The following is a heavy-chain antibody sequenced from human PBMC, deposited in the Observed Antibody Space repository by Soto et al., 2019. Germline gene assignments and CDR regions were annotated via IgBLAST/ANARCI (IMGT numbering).Heavy chain of an antibody. CDR2: IYYSGNT. Sequence: LSLTFSVSGGSLSSGGYYWTWIRQHPEKGPEWIGNIYYSGNTNYNSSLGSRLTISVNTTKNQFFLKLKSVTAADTAVYYCARDTRWRGFDLWGQGTLVTVSS. V-gene: IGHV4-31*02. J-gene: IGHJ5*01. CDR3: ARDTRWRGFDL. D-gene: IGHD4-17*01. CDR1: GGSLSSGGYY.